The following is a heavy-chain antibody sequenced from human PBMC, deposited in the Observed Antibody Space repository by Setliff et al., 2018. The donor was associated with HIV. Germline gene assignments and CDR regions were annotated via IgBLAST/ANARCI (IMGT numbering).Heavy chain of an antibody. J-gene: IGHJ1*01. CDR2: IYYSGTT. D-gene: IGHD2-21*02. CDR1: GGSINSDNYY. CDR3: VSRGIVVVTMSMPDEFFVH. V-gene: IGHV4-39*01. Sequence: SETLSLTCSVSGGSINSDNYYWGWIRQAPGKGLEWIGSIYYSGTTYYNPSLRGRVTISVDRSRNQFSLTLSPVTAADTATYYCVSRGIVVVTMSMPDEFFVHWGHGTLVTVSS.